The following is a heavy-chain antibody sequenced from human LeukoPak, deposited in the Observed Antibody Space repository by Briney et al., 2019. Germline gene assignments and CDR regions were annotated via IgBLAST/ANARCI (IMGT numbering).Heavy chain of an antibody. Sequence: SEPLSLTCTVSGGSVSSGSYYWSWIRQPPGKGLEWIGSIYYSGSAKYNPSLKSRVTISVDTSKNQFSLKLTSVTAADTAVYYCARGFGDWGLSWFDPWGQGTLVSVSS. CDR3: ARGFGDWGLSWFDP. J-gene: IGHJ5*02. D-gene: IGHD3-10*01. CDR1: GGSVSSGSYY. CDR2: IYYSGSA. V-gene: IGHV4-61*01.